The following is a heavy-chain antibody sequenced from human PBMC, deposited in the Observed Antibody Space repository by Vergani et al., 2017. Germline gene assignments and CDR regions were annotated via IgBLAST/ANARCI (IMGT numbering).Heavy chain of an antibody. J-gene: IGHJ2*01. CDR1: GYSIGSGFY. D-gene: IGHD2-21*01. CDR3: ARSQGDYWYCDL. CDR2: IYNRGKT. Sequence: QVRLEESGPGLVKPSETLSLTCSVSGYSIGSGFYWAWIRQSPGDGLQWLTSIYNRGKTYHNPSLKSRVSVSLDTSKNRFSLNLTSVTATDTAVYYCARSQGDYWYCDLWGPGSLVTVSS. V-gene: IGHV4-38-2*01.